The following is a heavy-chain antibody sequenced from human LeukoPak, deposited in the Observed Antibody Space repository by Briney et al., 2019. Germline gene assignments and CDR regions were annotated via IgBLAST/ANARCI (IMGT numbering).Heavy chain of an antibody. J-gene: IGHJ3*02. CDR3: ARDMTTVMGWDAFDI. V-gene: IGHV4-4*02. Sequence: SGTLSLTCAVSGGSISSSNRWSWVRQPPGKGLEWIGEIYHSGSTNYNPSLKSRVTISVDKSKNQFSLKLSSVTAADTAVYYCARDMTTVMGWDAFDIWGQGTMVTVSS. CDR1: GGSISSSNR. CDR2: IYHSGST. D-gene: IGHD4-17*01.